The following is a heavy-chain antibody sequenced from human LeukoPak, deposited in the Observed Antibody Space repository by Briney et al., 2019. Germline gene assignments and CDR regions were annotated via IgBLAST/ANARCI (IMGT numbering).Heavy chain of an antibody. J-gene: IGHJ4*02. CDR1: GYTFTSYG. Sequence: ASVKVSCKASGYTFTSYGISWVRQAPGQGLKWLGWISAYNGNTNYAQKLQARVTMTTDTSTSTAYMELRSLRSDDTAVYYCASGEYSRTRLGYWGQGTLVTVSS. CDR3: ASGEYSRTRLGY. CDR2: ISAYNGNT. D-gene: IGHD6-6*01. V-gene: IGHV1-18*01.